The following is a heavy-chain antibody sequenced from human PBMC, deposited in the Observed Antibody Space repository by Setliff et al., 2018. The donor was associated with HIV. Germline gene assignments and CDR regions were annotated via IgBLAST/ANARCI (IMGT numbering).Heavy chain of an antibody. CDR2: ISYDASRA. J-gene: IGHJ4*02. CDR1: GFTFSTFA. CDR3: AKVDNGHCTSASCRDFDY. D-gene: IGHD2-2*03. Sequence: GGSLRLSCVASGFTFSTFAMHWVRQAPGKGLEWVSVISYDASRASYADSVKGRFTISRDNSKNTLYLQMNSLTAEDTAVYYCAKVDNGHCTSASCRDFDYWGQGTLVTVSS. V-gene: IGHV3-30*07.